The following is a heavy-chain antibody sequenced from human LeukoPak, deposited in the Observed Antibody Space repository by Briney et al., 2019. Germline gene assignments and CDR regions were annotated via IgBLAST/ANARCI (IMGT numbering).Heavy chain of an antibody. CDR3: ARQYSGYDYTPFDY. V-gene: IGHV5-51*01. CDR1: GYSFSNYW. CDR2: IYPGDSDT. J-gene: IGHJ4*02. D-gene: IGHD5-12*01. Sequence: GESLKISCEGSGYSFSNYWIGWVRQMPGKGLEWMGIIYPGDSDTRYSPSFQGQVTISVDKSISTAYLQWSSLKASDTAMYYCARQYSGYDYTPFDYWGQGTLVTVSS.